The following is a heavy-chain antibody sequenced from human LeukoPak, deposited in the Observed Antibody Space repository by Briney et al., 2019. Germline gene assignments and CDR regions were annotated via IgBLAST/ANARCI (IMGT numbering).Heavy chain of an antibody. CDR3: AKDSSGWPKNFYDMDV. D-gene: IGHD6-19*01. V-gene: IGHV3-30*18. Sequence: PGGSLRLSCAASGFTFRNYGLHWFRQAPGKGLEWVAVTSYDGVNEYYADSVKGRFTISRDNSKNTLYLQMNSLRAEDTAVYYCAKDSSGWPKNFYDMDVWGQGTTVTVS. CDR2: TSYDGVNE. CDR1: GFTFRNYG. J-gene: IGHJ6*02.